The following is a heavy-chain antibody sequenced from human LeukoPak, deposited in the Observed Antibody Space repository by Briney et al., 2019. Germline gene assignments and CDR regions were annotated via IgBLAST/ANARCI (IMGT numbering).Heavy chain of an antibody. CDR3: ARVDTIFGVVTSFDY. CDR1: GGSISSSNW. D-gene: IGHD3-3*01. CDR2: IYHSGST. Sequence: SETLSLTCAVSGGSISSSNWWSWVRQPPGKGLEWIGEIYHSGSTNYNPSLKSRVTISVDKSKNQFSLKLSSVTAADTAVYYCARVDTIFGVVTSFDYWGQGTLVTVSS. J-gene: IGHJ4*02. V-gene: IGHV4-4*02.